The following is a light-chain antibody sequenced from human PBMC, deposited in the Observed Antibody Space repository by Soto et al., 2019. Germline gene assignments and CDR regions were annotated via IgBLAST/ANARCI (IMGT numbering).Light chain of an antibody. V-gene: IGKV1-13*02. CDR2: IAS. J-gene: IGKJ5*01. Sequence: AIQLTQSPSSLSAFVGDRVTITCRASQGITSALAWYQQKPGKAPKLLISIASSLESGVPSRFSGSGSGTDFTLTISSLQPEDVATYFCQQFNSYPITFCQGTRLAIK. CDR1: QGITSA. CDR3: QQFNSYPIT.